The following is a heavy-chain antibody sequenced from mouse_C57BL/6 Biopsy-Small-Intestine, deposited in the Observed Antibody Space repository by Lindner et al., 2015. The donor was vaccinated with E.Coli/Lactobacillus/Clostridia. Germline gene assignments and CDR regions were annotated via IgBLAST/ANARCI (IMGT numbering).Heavy chain of an antibody. CDR3: ARDIVEQDLSPSFDY. V-gene: IGHV1-66*01. CDR1: GFTFISYG. Sequence: SVKVSCKASGFTFISYGISWVRQAPGQGLEWMGWIGVYSGNTNYAQKFQGRVTMTRDTSTSTAYMELRSLRSDDTAVYYCARDIVEQDLSPSFDYWGQGTLVTVSS. D-gene: IGHD2-12*01. J-gene: IGHJ4*01. CDR2: IGVYSGNT.